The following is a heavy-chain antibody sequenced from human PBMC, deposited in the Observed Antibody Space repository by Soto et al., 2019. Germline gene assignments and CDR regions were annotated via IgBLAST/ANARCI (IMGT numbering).Heavy chain of an antibody. CDR2: INPSGGST. J-gene: IGHJ6*02. V-gene: IGHV1-46*01. CDR3: ARDSPYYDFWSGYYNHGMDV. Sequence: ASVKVSCKASGYTFTSYYMHWVRQAPGQGLEWMGIINPSGGSTSYAQKFQGRVTMTRDTSTSTVYMELSRLRSDDTAVYYCARDSPYYDFWSGYYNHGMDVWGQGTTVTVSS. D-gene: IGHD3-3*01. CDR1: GYTFTSYY.